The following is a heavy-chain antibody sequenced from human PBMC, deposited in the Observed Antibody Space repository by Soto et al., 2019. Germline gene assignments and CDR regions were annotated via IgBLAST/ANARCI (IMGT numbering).Heavy chain of an antibody. Sequence: QVQLVQSGAEVKKPGSSVKVSCKASGGTFSSYAISWVRQAPGQGLEWMGGIIPIFGTANYAQKFQGRVTITADDSTSTASMELSRLRSADTAVYYCARETRSYGGYGFHYFDYWGQGTLVTVSS. V-gene: IGHV1-69*01. CDR2: IIPIFGTA. CDR3: ARETRSYGGYGFHYFDY. J-gene: IGHJ4*02. CDR1: GGTFSSYA. D-gene: IGHD5-12*01.